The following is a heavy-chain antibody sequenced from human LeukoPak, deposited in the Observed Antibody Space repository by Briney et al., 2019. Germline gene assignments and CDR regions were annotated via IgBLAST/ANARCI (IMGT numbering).Heavy chain of an antibody. D-gene: IGHD6-13*01. CDR2: INPNSGGT. CDR1: GYTFTGYC. V-gene: IGHV1-2*02. Sequence: ASVKVSCKASGYTFTGYCMHWVRQAPGQGLEWMGWINPNSGGTNYAQKFQGRVTMTRDTSISTAYMELSRLRSDDTAVYYCARGLAAAGPYYYYMDVWGKGTTVTVSS. J-gene: IGHJ6*03. CDR3: ARGLAAAGPYYYYMDV.